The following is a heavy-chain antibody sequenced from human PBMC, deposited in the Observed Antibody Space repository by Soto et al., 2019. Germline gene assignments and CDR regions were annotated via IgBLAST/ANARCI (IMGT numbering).Heavy chain of an antibody. V-gene: IGHV4-30-4*01. CDR2: IYYSGST. D-gene: IGHD3-22*01. CDR1: GGSISSADYY. CDR3: ARAASFYYDNTVYYHFDY. Sequence: PSETLSLTCTVSGGSISSADYYWNWIRQPPGKGLEWIGYIYYSGSTYYNPSLKSRVIISVDTSKSQFSLRLRSVTAADTAVYYWARAASFYYDNTVYYHFDYWGKGPLVTVPS. J-gene: IGHJ4*02.